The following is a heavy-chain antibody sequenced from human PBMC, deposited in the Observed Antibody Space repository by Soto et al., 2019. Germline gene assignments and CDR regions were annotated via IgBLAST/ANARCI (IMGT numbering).Heavy chain of an antibody. V-gene: IGHV1-3*01. Sequence: QVQLVQSGAEVKKPGASVKVSCKASGYTFTSYAMHWVRQAPGQRLEWMGRINAGNGNTKYSQKFQGRVTITSDTTSSHSDMGLGSQSTKGTPWYYGCAAGGCHYYYGMGCWGPGRTVTVFS. D-gene: IGHD6-13*01. CDR1: GYTFTSYA. CDR3: CAAGGCHYYYGMGC. CDR2: INAGNGNT. J-gene: IGHJ6*02.